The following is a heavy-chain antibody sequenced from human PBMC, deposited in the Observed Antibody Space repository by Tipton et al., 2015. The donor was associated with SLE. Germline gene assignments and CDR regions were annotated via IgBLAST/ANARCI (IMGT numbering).Heavy chain of an antibody. CDR1: GGSISSYY. V-gene: IGHV4-4*09. CDR2: IYTSGST. CDR3: ARVGVVVTAPQFVDI. Sequence: PGLVKPSETLSLTCTVSGGSISSYYWTWIRQPPGKGLEWIGYIYTSGSTNYNPSLKSRVTISVGTSKNQFSLKLSSVTAADTAVYYCARVGVVVTAPQFVDIWGQGTMVTVSS. J-gene: IGHJ3*02. D-gene: IGHD2-21*02.